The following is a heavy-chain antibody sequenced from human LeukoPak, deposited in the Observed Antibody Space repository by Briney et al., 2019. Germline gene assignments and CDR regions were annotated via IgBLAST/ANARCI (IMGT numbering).Heavy chain of an antibody. CDR1: GYTFTSYD. CDR2: MNPNSGNT. D-gene: IGHD6-13*01. V-gene: IGHV1-8*01. J-gene: IGHJ4*02. Sequence: ASVKVSCKASGYTFTSYDINWVRQATGQGLEWMGWMNPNSGNTGYAQKFQGRVTMTRNTSISTASMELSSLRSEDTAVYYCARAWPMRKSLVLGLYWGQGTLVTVSS. CDR3: ARAWPMRKSLVLGLY.